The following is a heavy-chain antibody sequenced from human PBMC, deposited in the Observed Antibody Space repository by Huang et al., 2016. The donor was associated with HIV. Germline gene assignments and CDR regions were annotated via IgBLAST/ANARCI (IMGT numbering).Heavy chain of an antibody. V-gene: IGHV4-34*01. CDR3: ARARRYYYNYYMDV. D-gene: IGHD3-9*01. CDR2: INHSGST. Sequence: QVQLQQWGAGLLKPSETLSLTCAVYGGSFSGHYWSWIRQPPGKGLEWIGEINHSGSTNYNPSLKSRVTISVDTSKNQFSRKLSSVTAADTAVYYCARARRYYYNYYMDVWDKGTTVTVSS. CDR1: GGSFSGHY. J-gene: IGHJ6*03.